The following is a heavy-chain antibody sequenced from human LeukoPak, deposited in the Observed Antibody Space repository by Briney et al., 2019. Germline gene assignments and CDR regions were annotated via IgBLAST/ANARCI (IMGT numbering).Heavy chain of an antibody. CDR1: RFTFSSYA. V-gene: IGHV3-23*01. CDR3: AKYLGINGYFDY. J-gene: IGHJ4*02. D-gene: IGHD3-22*01. Sequence: GGSLRLSCAASRFTFSSYAMSWVRQAPGKGLEWVSAISGSGGSTYYADPVKGRFTISRDNSKNMLYLQMNSLRAEDTAVYYCAKYLGINGYFDYWGQGTLVTVSS. CDR2: ISGSGGST.